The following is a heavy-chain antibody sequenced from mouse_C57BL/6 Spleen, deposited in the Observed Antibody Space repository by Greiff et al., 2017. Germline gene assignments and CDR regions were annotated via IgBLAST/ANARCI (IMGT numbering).Heavy chain of an antibody. CDR2: IRLKSDNYAT. Sequence: EVQGVESGGGLVQPGGSMKLSCVASGFTFSNYWMNWVRQSPEKGLEWVAQIRLKSDNYATHYAESVKGRFTISREDSNSSDYLQMKNLRAEDTGIYYCTGGLETLEFITAQAGWFAYWGQGTLVTGSA. CDR1: GFTFSNYW. V-gene: IGHV6-3*01. J-gene: IGHJ3*01. CDR3: TGGLETLEFITAQAGWFAY. D-gene: IGHD1-1*01.